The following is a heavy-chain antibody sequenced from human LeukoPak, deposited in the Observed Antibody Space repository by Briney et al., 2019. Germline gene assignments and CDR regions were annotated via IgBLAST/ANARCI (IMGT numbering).Heavy chain of an antibody. CDR3: ANRGSSISLR. Sequence: SVKVSCKASGGTFSSYAISWVRQAPGQGLEWMGGIIPIFGTANYAQKFQGRVTITADKSTSTAYMELSSLRAEDTAVYYCANRGSSISLRWGQGTLVTVSS. V-gene: IGHV1-69*06. D-gene: IGHD6-6*01. CDR2: IIPIFGTA. J-gene: IGHJ4*02. CDR1: GGTFSSYA.